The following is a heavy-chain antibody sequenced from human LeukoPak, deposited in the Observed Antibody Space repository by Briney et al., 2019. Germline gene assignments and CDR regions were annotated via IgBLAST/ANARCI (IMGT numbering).Heavy chain of an antibody. CDR2: ISSSSSYI. Sequence: GGSLRLSCAASGFTFSSYSMNWVRQAPGKGLEWVSSISSSSSYIYYADSVKGRFTISRDNAKNSLYLQMNSLRAEDTAVYYCASRYCSGGSCYGNLYYFDYWGQGTLVTVSS. D-gene: IGHD2-15*01. V-gene: IGHV3-21*01. CDR1: GFTFSSYS. CDR3: ASRYCSGGSCYGNLYYFDY. J-gene: IGHJ4*02.